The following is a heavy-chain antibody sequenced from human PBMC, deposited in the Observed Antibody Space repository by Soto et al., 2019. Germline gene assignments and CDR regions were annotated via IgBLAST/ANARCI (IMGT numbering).Heavy chain of an antibody. V-gene: IGHV3-23*01. Sequence: GWSLRLSCAASGVTFSSYAMSWVRQAPGKGLEWVSAISGSGGSTYYADSVKGRFTISRDNSKNTLYLQMNSLRAEDTAVYYCAKDYSGSYGRYYYYYGMDVWGQGTTVTVSS. J-gene: IGHJ6*02. CDR3: AKDYSGSYGRYYYYYGMDV. CDR1: GVTFSSYA. CDR2: ISGSGGST. D-gene: IGHD1-26*01.